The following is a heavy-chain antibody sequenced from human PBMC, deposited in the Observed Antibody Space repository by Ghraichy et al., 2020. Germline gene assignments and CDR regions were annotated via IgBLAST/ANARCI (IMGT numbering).Heavy chain of an antibody. J-gene: IGHJ6*02. CDR3: AAWGSSTSGYGVFCGMDV. D-gene: IGHD2-2*01. V-gene: IGHV3-48*02. CDR2: ISSSSSTI. CDR1: GFTFSSYS. Sequence: GGSLRLSCAASGFTFSSYSMNWVRQAPGKGLEWVSYISSSSSTIYYAYSVKRRFTISRDNAKNSLYLQMNILRDEDTAVYYCAAWGSSTSGYGVFCGMDVGGQGTTVTVYS.